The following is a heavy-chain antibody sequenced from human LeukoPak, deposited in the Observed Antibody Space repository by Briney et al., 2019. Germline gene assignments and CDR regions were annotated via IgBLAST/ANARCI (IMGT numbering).Heavy chain of an antibody. Sequence: ASVKVSCKASGGTFSSYAISWVRQAPGQGLEWMGGIIPIFGTANYAQKFQGRVTITADESTSTAYMELSSLRSEDTAVYYCARDRVDYDSSGYWTNWFDPWGQGTLVTVSS. CDR1: GGTFSSYA. V-gene: IGHV1-69*13. CDR3: ARDRVDYDSSGYWTNWFDP. J-gene: IGHJ5*02. D-gene: IGHD3-22*01. CDR2: IIPIFGTA.